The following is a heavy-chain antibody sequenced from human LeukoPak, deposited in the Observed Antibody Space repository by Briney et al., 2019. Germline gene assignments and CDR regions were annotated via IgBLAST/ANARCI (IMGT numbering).Heavy chain of an antibody. V-gene: IGHV3-9*01. J-gene: IGHJ4*02. Sequence: GGSLRLSCAASGFTFSSYAMSWVRQAPGKGLEWVSGISWNSGSIGYADSVKGRFTISRDNAKNSLYLQMNSLRAEDTALYYCAKAGWYGDHFDYWGQGTLVTVSS. D-gene: IGHD4-17*01. CDR1: GFTFSSYA. CDR2: ISWNSGSI. CDR3: AKAGWYGDHFDY.